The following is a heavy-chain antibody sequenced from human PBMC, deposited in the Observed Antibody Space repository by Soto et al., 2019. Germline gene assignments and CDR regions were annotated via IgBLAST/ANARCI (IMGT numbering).Heavy chain of an antibody. CDR2: IKTKADDETT. Sequence: GGSLRLSCAASGFTFSNAWMSWVRQAPGKGLAWVGRIKTKADDETTDYAAPVKGRFTISRDDSKNTLYLQMKSLKTEDTALYYCARQHSYGFFDYWGQG. CDR3: ARQHSYGFFDY. D-gene: IGHD5-18*01. CDR1: GFTFSNAW. V-gene: IGHV3-15*01. J-gene: IGHJ4*02.